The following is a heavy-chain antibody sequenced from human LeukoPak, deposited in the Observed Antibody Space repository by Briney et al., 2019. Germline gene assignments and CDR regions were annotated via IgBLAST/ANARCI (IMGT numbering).Heavy chain of an antibody. CDR1: GFTFSSYA. V-gene: IGHV3-23*01. CDR3: ATSLTMIVVVKTDY. CDR2: ISGSGGST. Sequence: GGSLRLSCAASGFTFSSYAMSWVRQAPGKGLEWVAGISGSGGSTYYADSVKGRFTISRDNSKNTLYLQMNSLRAEDTAVYYCATSLTMIVVVKTDYWGQGTLVTVSS. D-gene: IGHD3-22*01. J-gene: IGHJ4*02.